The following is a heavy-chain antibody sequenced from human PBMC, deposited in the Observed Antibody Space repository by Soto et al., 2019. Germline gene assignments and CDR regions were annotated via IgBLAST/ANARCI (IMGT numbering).Heavy chain of an antibody. J-gene: IGHJ6*01. CDR3: GRDLPHSSGYFFLVRLNAIYV. D-gene: IGHD3-22*01. CDR1: GFTFSSYA. Sequence: QVQLVESGGGVVQPGRSLRLSCAASGFTFSSYAMQWVRQAPGKGLEWVALISHDGSNEYYADSVKGRFTISRDNSKNMLFLQINRLRAEDRAVYYGGRDLPHSSGYFFLVRLNAIYVWRQWRTVTVSS. V-gene: IGHV3-30*03. CDR2: ISHDGSNE.